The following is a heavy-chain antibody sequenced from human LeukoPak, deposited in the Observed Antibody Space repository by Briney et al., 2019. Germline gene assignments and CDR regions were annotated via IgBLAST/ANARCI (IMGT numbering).Heavy chain of an antibody. CDR1: GGSFSGYY. CDR3: ARDGHSSSWYTYYFDY. CDR2: IYTSGST. Sequence: PSETLSLTCAVYGGSFSGYYWSWIRQPAGKGLEWIGRIYTSGSTNYNPSLKSRVTMSVDTSKNQFSLKLSSVTAADTAVYYCARDGHSSSWYTYYFDYWGQGTLVTVSS. J-gene: IGHJ4*02. D-gene: IGHD6-13*01. V-gene: IGHV4-4*07.